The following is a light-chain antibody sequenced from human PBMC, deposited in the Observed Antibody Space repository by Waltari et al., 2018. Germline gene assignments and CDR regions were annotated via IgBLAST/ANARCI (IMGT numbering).Light chain of an antibody. CDR1: QSVLYSSNNRNY. CDR3: HQYYSNRMWT. J-gene: IGKJ1*01. Sequence: DIVMTQSPDSLAVSLGERANINCKSSQSVLYSSNNRNYLAWYQQKPGQPPKMLIYWASTRESGVPDRFSGSGSGTDFTLTISSLQAEDVAVYYCHQYYSNRMWTFGQGTKVEIK. CDR2: WAS. V-gene: IGKV4-1*01.